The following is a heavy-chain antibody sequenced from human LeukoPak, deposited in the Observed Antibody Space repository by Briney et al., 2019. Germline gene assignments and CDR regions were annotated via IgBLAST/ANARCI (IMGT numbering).Heavy chain of an antibody. CDR2: ISGSGGST. Sequence: PGGSLRLSCAACGFTFSSYAMSWVRQAPGKGLERVSAISGSGGSTYYADSVKGRFTISRDNSKNTLYLQMNSLRAEDTAVYYCAKSDGNYDILTGQEYYFDYWGQGTLVTVSS. V-gene: IGHV3-23*01. CDR3: AKSDGNYDILTGQEYYFDY. D-gene: IGHD3-9*01. CDR1: GFTFSSYA. J-gene: IGHJ4*02.